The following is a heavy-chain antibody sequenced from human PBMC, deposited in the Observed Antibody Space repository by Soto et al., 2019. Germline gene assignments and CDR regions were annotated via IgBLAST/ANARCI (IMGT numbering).Heavy chain of an antibody. V-gene: IGHV4-30-4*01. CDR3: ARDNILGILYGGMDV. J-gene: IGHJ6*02. Sequence: SETLSLTCTVSGGSISSGDYYWSWIRQPPGKGLEWIGYIYYSGSTYYNPSLKSRVTISVDTSKNQFSLKLSSVTAADTAVYYCARDNILGILYGGMDVWGHGTPLTVSS. CDR2: IYYSGST. CDR1: GGSISSGDYY. D-gene: IGHD3-3*01.